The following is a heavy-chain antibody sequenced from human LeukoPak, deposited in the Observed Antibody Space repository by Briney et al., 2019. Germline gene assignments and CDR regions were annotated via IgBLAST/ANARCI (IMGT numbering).Heavy chain of an antibody. CDR3: ARYYYDSNGYPYYFDY. D-gene: IGHD3-22*01. CDR2: MYSDGST. Sequence: GGSLRLSCAAPGFTVTSNYMSWVRQAPGKGLEWVSVMYSDGSTYYADSVKGRFTISRDNSKNTLYLQMSSLRAEDTAVYYCARYYYDSNGYPYYFDYWGQGTLVTISS. CDR1: GFTVTSNY. J-gene: IGHJ4*02. V-gene: IGHV3-53*01.